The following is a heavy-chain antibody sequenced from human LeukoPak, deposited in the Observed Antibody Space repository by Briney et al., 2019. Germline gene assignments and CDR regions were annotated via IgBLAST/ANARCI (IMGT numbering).Heavy chain of an antibody. CDR1: GYSISSGYY. CDR3: ARESVAVKWFDP. CDR2: IYQSETT. Sequence: SETLSLTCSVSGYSISSGYYWAWIRQPPGKGLEWIGTIYQSETTYYNPSLKSRVTISLDTSKNQFSLRMNSLTAADTAIYYCARESVAVKWFDPWGQGTLVTVS. D-gene: IGHD6-19*01. V-gene: IGHV4-38-2*02. J-gene: IGHJ5*02.